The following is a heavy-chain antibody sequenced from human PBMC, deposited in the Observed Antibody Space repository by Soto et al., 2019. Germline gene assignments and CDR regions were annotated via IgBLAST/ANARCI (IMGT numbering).Heavy chain of an antibody. Sequence: QVQLVQSGAEVKKPGASVTVSCKATGYTFSNYYIHWVRQAPGQGLDWMGIINPNGGSTTYAQKFQGRVTITRDTPTSTVYRERSTLPSEDTALYYGARDGWFSALRVPFGLDVWGQGTTVTVSS. CDR2: INPNGGST. CDR1: GYTFSNYY. J-gene: IGHJ6*02. V-gene: IGHV1-46*01. CDR3: ARDGWFSALRVPFGLDV. D-gene: IGHD3-3*01.